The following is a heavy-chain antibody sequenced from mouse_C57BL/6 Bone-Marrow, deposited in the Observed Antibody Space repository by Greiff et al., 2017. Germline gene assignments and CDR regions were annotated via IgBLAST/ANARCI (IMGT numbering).Heavy chain of an antibody. J-gene: IGHJ1*03. Sequence: QVQLQQPGAELVKPGASVKLSCKASGYTFTSYWMHWVKQRPGQGLEWIGMIHPNSGSTNYNEKFKSKATLTVDKSSSTAYMQLSSLTSEDSAVYYCAREGRFYGSSWYFDVWGKGTTVTVSS. V-gene: IGHV1-64*01. CDR3: AREGRFYGSSWYFDV. CDR1: GYTFTSYW. CDR2: IHPNSGST. D-gene: IGHD1-1*01.